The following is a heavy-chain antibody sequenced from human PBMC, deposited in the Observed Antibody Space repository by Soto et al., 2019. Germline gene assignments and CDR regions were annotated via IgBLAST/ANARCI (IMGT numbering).Heavy chain of an antibody. CDR1: GGSISSGDYY. CDR3: ARGVTTVVLGYYGMDV. V-gene: IGHV4-30-4*01. D-gene: IGHD4-17*01. J-gene: IGHJ6*02. CDR2: IYYSGST. Sequence: QVQLQESGPGLVKPSQTLSLTCTVSGGSISSGDYYWSWIRQPPGKGLEWIGYIYYSGSTYYNPSLKSRVTISVDTSKNQFSLKLSSVTAADTAVYYCARGVTTVVLGYYGMDVWGQGTTVTVSS.